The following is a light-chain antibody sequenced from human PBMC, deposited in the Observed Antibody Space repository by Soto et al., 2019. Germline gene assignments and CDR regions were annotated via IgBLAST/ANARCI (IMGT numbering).Light chain of an antibody. CDR1: QSVSNF. CDR2: DAS. J-gene: IGKJ5*01. CDR3: QQRSNWPPIT. V-gene: IGKV3-11*01. Sequence: EIVLTQFPATLSLSPGDTATLSCRASQSVSNFLGWYQQKPGQAPRLLIYDASNRAAGIPARFSGSGSGTDFTLTISSLEPEDFAVYYCQQRSNWPPITFGQGTRLEIK.